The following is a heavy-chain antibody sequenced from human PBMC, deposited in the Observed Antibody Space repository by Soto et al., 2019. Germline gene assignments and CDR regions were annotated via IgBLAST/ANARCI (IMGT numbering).Heavy chain of an antibody. Sequence: SVKVSCKASGGTFSSYAISWVRQSPGQGLEWMGGIIPIFGTANYAQKFQGRVTITADESTSTAYMELSSLRSEDTAVYYCASQPSTYYYYGMDVWGQGTTVTVSS. CDR1: GGTFSSYA. CDR2: IIPIFGTA. J-gene: IGHJ6*02. CDR3: ASQPSTYYYYGMDV. V-gene: IGHV1-69*13.